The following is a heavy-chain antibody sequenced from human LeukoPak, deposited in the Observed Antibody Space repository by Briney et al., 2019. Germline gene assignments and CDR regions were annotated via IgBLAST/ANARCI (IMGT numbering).Heavy chain of an antibody. CDR3: ARVLLWFFDY. D-gene: IGHD3-10*01. J-gene: IGHJ4*02. Sequence: PGGSLRLSCAASGFTVSSNYMSWVRQAPGKGLEWVSVIYSGGSTYHADSVKGRFTISRDNSKNTLYLQMNSLRAEDTAVYYCARVLLWFFDYWGQGTLVTVSS. CDR2: IYSGGST. V-gene: IGHV3-66*01. CDR1: GFTVSSNY.